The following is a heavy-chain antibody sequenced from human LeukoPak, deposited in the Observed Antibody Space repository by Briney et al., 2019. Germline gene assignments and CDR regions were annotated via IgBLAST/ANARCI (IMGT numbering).Heavy chain of an antibody. J-gene: IGHJ5*02. CDR1: GGSISSYY. V-gene: IGHV4-39*01. Sequence: PSETLSLTCTVSGGSISSYYWNWIRQPPGKGLEWIGSIYNSGSTYYNPSLKRRVTISVDTSQNQFSLRLSSATAADTALFYCARHSFPRGSSWKSGNWFDPWGQGTLVTVSS. CDR2: IYNSGST. CDR3: ARHSFPRGSSWKSGNWFDP. D-gene: IGHD6-13*01.